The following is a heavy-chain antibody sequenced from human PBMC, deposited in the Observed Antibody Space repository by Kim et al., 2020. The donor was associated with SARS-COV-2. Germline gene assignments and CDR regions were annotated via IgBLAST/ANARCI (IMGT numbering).Heavy chain of an antibody. J-gene: IGHJ4*02. CDR3: ARSGAVVVYAHY. CDR1: GFTFSDYY. Sequence: GGSLRLSCAASGFTFSDYYMSWIRQAPGGGLEWVSYISPDGSTIYYADSVKGRFTISRDNAQNSVYLQMSSLRAEDTAVYFCARSGAVVVYAHYWGQGTLVTVSS. V-gene: IGHV3-11*01. CDR2: ISPDGSTI. D-gene: IGHD2-8*02.